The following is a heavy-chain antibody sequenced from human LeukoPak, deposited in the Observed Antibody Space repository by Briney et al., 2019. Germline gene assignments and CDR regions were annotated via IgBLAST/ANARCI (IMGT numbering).Heavy chain of an antibody. Sequence: PGGSLRLSCAASGFTFSSYSMNWVRQAPGKGLEWVSYISSSSSYIYYADSVKGRFTISRDNAKNSLYLQMNSLRAEDTAVYYCAPYCSGGSCNLFDYWGQGTLVTVSS. CDR3: APYCSGGSCNLFDY. D-gene: IGHD2-15*01. CDR2: ISSSSSYI. CDR1: GFTFSSYS. J-gene: IGHJ4*02. V-gene: IGHV3-21*01.